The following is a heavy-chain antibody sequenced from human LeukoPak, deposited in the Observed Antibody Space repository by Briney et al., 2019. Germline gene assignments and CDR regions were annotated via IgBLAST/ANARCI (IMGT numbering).Heavy chain of an antibody. Sequence: PGGSLRLSCAASGFTFSDYYMTWIRQAPGKGLEWVSYISSSGITIYYADSVKGRFTISRDNAKKSLYLEMNSLRAEDTAVYYCARDSHSSSSGPLHWGQGTLVTVSS. J-gene: IGHJ4*02. CDR3: ARDSHSSSSGPLH. CDR2: ISSSGITI. V-gene: IGHV3-11*04. CDR1: GFTFSDYY. D-gene: IGHD6-6*01.